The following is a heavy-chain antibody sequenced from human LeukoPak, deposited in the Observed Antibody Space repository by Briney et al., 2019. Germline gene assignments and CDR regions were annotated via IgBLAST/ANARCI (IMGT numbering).Heavy chain of an antibody. CDR3: ARYYYDSSGAWRYYDL. J-gene: IGHJ2*01. CDR2: IYYTGST. CDR1: GGSISTDY. D-gene: IGHD3-22*01. Sequence: SETLSLTCTLSGGSISTDYWTWIRQPPGKGLEWIGYIYYTGSTNYNPSLKSRVTISVDTSKNQFPLKLSSVTAADTAVYYCARYYYDSSGAWRYYDLWGRGTLVTVSS. V-gene: IGHV4-59*01.